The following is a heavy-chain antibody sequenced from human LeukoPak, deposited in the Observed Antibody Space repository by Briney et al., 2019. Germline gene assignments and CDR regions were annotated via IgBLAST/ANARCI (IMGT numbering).Heavy chain of an antibody. V-gene: IGHV3-74*01. CDR3: ARGGDYKNDY. CDR1: GFTLSSYW. J-gene: IGHJ4*02. CDR2: INGAASSI. D-gene: IGHD4-17*01. Sequence: GGSLRLSCAASGFTLSSYWMHWVRQTPGKGLVWVSRINGAASSISYADSVKGRVTISRDNAKNTLYLQMNNLRAEDTAVYYCARGGDYKNDYWGQGTLVTVSS.